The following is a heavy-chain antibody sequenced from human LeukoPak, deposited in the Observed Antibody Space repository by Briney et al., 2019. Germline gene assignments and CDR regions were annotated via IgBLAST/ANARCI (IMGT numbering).Heavy chain of an antibody. CDR3: ARHLSGDDI. J-gene: IGHJ3*02. D-gene: IGHD4-17*01. CDR1: GFIVSSNY. Sequence: GGSLRLSCAASGFIVSSNYMSWVRQAPGKGLEWVSIIYSGGSTYYPDSVKGRFTISRDNSKNTLYLQMNSLRAEDTAVYYCARHLSGDDIWGQGTMVTVSS. CDR2: IYSGGST. V-gene: IGHV3-53*01.